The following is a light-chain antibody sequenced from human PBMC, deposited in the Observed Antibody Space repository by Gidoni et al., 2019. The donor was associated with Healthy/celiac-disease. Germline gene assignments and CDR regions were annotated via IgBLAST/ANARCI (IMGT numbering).Light chain of an antibody. Sequence: DIQMTQAPSTLSAAVGDRVTITCRASQRISRWLAWYQQKRGKAPKLLIYQASSLESGVPSRFSGSGSGTEFTLTISSLQPDDFATYYCQQYNSYPALTFXGXTKVEIK. CDR2: QAS. CDR1: QRISRW. J-gene: IGKJ4*01. V-gene: IGKV1-5*03. CDR3: QQYNSYPALT.